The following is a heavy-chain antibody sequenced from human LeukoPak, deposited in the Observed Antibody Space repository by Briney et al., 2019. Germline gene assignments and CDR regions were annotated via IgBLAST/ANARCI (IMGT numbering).Heavy chain of an antibody. CDR3: ARGKKPGVGVAGTGYFFDP. CDR1: GYTFTNYG. Sequence: ASVKVSCKASGYTFTNYGISWVRQAPGQGLEWVGWISTYIDKTKYGQKFQGRVTLTTDTTTNTAYMEVRSLKSDDTAVYYGARGKKPGVGVAGTGYFFDPWGQGTLVIVS. J-gene: IGHJ5*02. D-gene: IGHD6-19*01. CDR2: ISTYIDKT. V-gene: IGHV1-18*01.